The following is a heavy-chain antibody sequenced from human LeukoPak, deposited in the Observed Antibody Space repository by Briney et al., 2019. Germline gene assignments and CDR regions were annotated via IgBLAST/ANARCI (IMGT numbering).Heavy chain of an antibody. D-gene: IGHD6-19*01. CDR1: GGSISSSSYY. CDR2: INHSGST. CDR3: ARANIAPWLVYFDL. Sequence: PSETLSLTCTVSGGSISSSSYYWGWIRQPPGKGLEWIGEINHSGSTNYNPSLKSRVTISVDTSKNQFSLKLSSVTAADTAVYYCARANIAPWLVYFDLWGRGTLVTVSS. J-gene: IGHJ2*01. V-gene: IGHV4-39*07.